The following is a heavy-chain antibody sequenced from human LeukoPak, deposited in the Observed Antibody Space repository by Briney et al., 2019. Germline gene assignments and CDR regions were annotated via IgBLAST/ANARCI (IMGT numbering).Heavy chain of an antibody. CDR1: GGSVSSGSYY. Sequence: PSETLSLTCTVSGGSVSSGSYYWSWIRQPPGKGLGWIGYIYFSGGTNYNTSLKSGFTISVDTSKNQFSLKLSSVTAANTAVYYCARGTQGLDLLVNCFDPWGQGTLVTVSS. J-gene: IGHJ5*02. CDR3: ARGTQGLDLLVNCFDP. D-gene: IGHD6-19*01. CDR2: IYFSGGT. V-gene: IGHV4-61*01.